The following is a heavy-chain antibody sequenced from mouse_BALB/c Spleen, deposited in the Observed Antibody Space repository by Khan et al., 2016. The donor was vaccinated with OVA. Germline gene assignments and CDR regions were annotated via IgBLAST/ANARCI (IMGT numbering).Heavy chain of an antibody. V-gene: IGHV3-2*02. CDR1: GYSITSGYG. CDR3: ARTARIKY. J-gene: IGHJ2*01. D-gene: IGHD1-2*01. Sequence: DVKLQESGPGLVKPSQSLSLTCTVTGYSITSGYGWNWIRQFPGNKLECMGYISYSGSTNYNPSLKSRISITRDTSKNQFFLQLNSVTTEDTATYYCARTARIKYWGQGTTLTVSS. CDR2: ISYSGST.